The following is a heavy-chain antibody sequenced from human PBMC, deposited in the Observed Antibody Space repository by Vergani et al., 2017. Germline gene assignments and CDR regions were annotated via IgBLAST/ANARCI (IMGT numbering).Heavy chain of an antibody. CDR1: GYTFTGYY. V-gene: IGHV1-2*02. CDR3: ARGRRPVASSYYDSSGYYFSDYFDY. CDR2: INPKSGGT. D-gene: IGHD3-22*01. J-gene: IGHJ4*02. Sequence: QVLLVQSGAEVKKPGASVKVSCTASGYTFTGYYMHWVRQAPGQGLGLMGRINPKSGGTNYAQKFQGRVTMTRDTSISTAYMELSRLRSDDTAVYYCARGRRPVASSYYDSSGYYFSDYFDYWGQGTLVPVSS.